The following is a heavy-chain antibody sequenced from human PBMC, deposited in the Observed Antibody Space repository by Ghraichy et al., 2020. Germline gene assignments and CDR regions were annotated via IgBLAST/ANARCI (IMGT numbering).Heavy chain of an antibody. J-gene: IGHJ4*02. Sequence: SGPTLVKPTQTLTLTCTFSGFSLSTSGVNVGWIRQPPGKALEWLGIIYWDDDKRYSPSLKSRLTITKDTSKNQVVLTMTNMDPVDTATYYCARQISRSSFDYWGQGSLVTVSS. V-gene: IGHV2-5*02. D-gene: IGHD2/OR15-2a*01. CDR2: IYWDDDK. CDR1: GFSLSTSGVN. CDR3: ARQISRSSFDY.